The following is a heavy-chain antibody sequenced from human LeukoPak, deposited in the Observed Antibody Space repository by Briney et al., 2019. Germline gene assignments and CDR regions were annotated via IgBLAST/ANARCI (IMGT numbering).Heavy chain of an antibody. Sequence: SETLSLTCAVYGGSFSGYYWSWIRQPPGKRLEWIGEINHSRNTNYNPSLKSRVTISVDTSRNQFPLKVTSVTAADTAVYYCARARRDSGYYNVDYWGQGALVTVSS. D-gene: IGHD3-3*01. CDR2: INHSRNT. J-gene: IGHJ4*02. V-gene: IGHV4-34*01. CDR3: ARARRDSGYYNVDY. CDR1: GGSFSGYY.